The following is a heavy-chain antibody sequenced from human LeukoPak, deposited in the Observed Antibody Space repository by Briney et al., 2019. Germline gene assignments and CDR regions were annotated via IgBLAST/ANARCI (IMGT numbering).Heavy chain of an antibody. CDR1: GFTFSSYA. D-gene: IGHD2-2*01. CDR3: AREGYQLLTAFDY. CDR2: ISYDGSNK. Sequence: GRSLRLSCAASGFTFSSYAMHWVRQAPGKGLEWVAVISYDGSNKYYADSVKGRFTISRDNSKNTLYLQMNSLRAEDTAVYYCAREGYQLLTAFDYWGQGTLVTVSS. J-gene: IGHJ4*02. V-gene: IGHV3-30-3*01.